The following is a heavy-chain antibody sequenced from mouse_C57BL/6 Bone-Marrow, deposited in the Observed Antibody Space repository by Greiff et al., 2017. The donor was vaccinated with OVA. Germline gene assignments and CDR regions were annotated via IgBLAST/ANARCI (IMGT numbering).Heavy chain of an antibody. CDR2: IYPGSGST. CDR3: ARWYYGSSYDYFDY. Sequence: QVHVKQSGAELVKPGASVKMSCKASGYTFTSYWITWVKQRPGQGLEWIGDIYPGSGSTNYNEKFKSKATLTVDTSSSTAYMQLSSLTSEDSAVYYCARWYYGSSYDYFDYWGQGTTLTVSS. J-gene: IGHJ2*01. CDR1: GYTFTSYW. D-gene: IGHD1-1*01. V-gene: IGHV1-55*01.